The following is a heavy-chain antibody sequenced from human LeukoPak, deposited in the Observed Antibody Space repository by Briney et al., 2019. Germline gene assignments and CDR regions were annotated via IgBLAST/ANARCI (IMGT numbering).Heavy chain of an antibody. V-gene: IGHV4-38-2*02. CDR1: GYSISSGYY. Sequence: SETLSLTCTVSGYSISSGYYWGWIRQPPGKGLEWIGSIYHSGSTYYNPSLKSRVTISVDTSKNQFSLKLSSVTAADTAVYYCARVHGGKPAFDYWGQGTLVTVSS. D-gene: IGHD4-23*01. CDR2: IYHSGST. CDR3: ARVHGGKPAFDY. J-gene: IGHJ4*02.